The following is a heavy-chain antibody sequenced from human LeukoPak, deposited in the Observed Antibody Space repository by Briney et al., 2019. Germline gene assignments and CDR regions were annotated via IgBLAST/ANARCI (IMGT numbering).Heavy chain of an antibody. V-gene: IGHV4-34*01. CDR3: ARWACSSTSCYNPHFDY. CDR2: INHSGST. CDR1: GGSFSGYY. Sequence: PSETLSLTCAVYGGSFSGYYWSWIRQPPGKGLEWIGEINHSGSTNYNPSLKSRVTISVDTSKNQFSLKLSSVTAADTAVYYCARWACSSTSCYNPHFDYWGQGTLVTVSS. J-gene: IGHJ4*02. D-gene: IGHD2-2*02.